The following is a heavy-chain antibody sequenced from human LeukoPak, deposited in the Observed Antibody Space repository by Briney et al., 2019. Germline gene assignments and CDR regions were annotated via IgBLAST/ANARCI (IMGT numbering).Heavy chain of an antibody. CDR2: IYYSGST. J-gene: IGHJ6*03. V-gene: IGHV4-59*01. CDR1: GGSFSSYY. CDR3: ARGRSSMVRGYYYYYMDV. D-gene: IGHD3-10*01. Sequence: PSETLSLTCAVYGGSFSSYYWSWIRQPPGKGLEWIGYIYYSGSTNYYPSLESRVTISVDTSKNQFSLKLSSVTAADTAVYYCARGRSSMVRGYYYYYMDVWGKGTTVTISS.